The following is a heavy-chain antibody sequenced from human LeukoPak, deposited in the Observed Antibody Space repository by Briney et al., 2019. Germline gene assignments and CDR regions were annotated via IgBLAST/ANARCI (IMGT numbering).Heavy chain of an antibody. D-gene: IGHD6-19*01. CDR3: ARESVAGGFEY. J-gene: IGHJ4*02. CDR2: IIPIFGTA. V-gene: IGHV1-69*06. CDR1: GGTFSSYA. Sequence: ASVKVSCKASGGTFSSYAISWVRQAPGQGLEWMGGIIPIFGTANYAQKFQDRVTISADKSTTTVYMALSSLRYEDTAMYYCARESVAGGFEYWGQGTLVTVSS.